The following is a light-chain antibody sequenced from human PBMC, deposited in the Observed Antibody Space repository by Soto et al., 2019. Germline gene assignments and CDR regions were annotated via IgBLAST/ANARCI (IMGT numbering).Light chain of an antibody. J-gene: IGLJ2*01. CDR2: SNN. Sequence: QSVLTQPPSASGTPGQRVTISCSGSRSDIGSNTVHWYQQVPGTTPKLLIYSNNQRPSGVPDRFSGSKSGTSASLAISGLQSEDEADYYCAAWDVSLNGVVFGGGTKLTVL. V-gene: IGLV1-44*01. CDR3: AAWDVSLNGVV. CDR1: RSDIGSNT.